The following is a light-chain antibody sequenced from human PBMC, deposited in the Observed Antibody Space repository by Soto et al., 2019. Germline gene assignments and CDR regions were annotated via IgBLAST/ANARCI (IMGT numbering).Light chain of an antibody. CDR1: QNIDDNY. J-gene: IGKJ2*01. CDR2: DTS. Sequence: IVLTQSPGTLSLSPGDRATLSCRASQNIDDNYLAWYQQKPGQAPRLLIYDTSNRATGIPARFSGSGSGTDFTLTISSLEPEDFAVYYCQQRTNWRYTFGQGTKVDIK. CDR3: QQRTNWRYT. V-gene: IGKV3-11*01.